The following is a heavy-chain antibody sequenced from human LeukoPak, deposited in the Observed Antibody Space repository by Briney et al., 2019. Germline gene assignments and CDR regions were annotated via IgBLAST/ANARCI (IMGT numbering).Heavy chain of an antibody. CDR2: GYYTGYT. CDR1: GASVNSSGHY. D-gene: IGHD2-15*01. CDR3: ARAQCSGGSCYGFGFGY. J-gene: IGHJ4*02. Sequence: PSETLSLTCTVSGASVNSSGHYWGWIRQTPGKGLEWIGSGYYTGYTYYKPSLKSRATISVDRSTNQFSLKLSSVTAADTAVYYCARAQCSGGSCYGFGFGYWGQGTLVTVSS. V-gene: IGHV4-39*07.